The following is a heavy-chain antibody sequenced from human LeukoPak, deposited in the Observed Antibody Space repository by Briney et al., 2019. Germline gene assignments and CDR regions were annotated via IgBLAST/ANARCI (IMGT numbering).Heavy chain of an antibody. D-gene: IGHD4-23*01. J-gene: IGHJ4*02. CDR2: ISGSGGNT. CDR3: AKDQYGGNPQYYFDY. Sequence: GGSLRLSCAASEFTFSRYAMSWVRPAPGKGLDWVSAISGSGGNTYYADSVKGRFTTSRNNSTDTLYLQMNSLRAEDTAVYYCAKDQYGGNPQYYFDYWGQGTLVTVSS. CDR1: EFTFSRYA. V-gene: IGHV3-23*01.